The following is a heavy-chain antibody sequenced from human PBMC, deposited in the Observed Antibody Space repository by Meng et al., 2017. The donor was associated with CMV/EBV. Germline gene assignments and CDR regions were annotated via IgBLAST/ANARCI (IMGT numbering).Heavy chain of an antibody. J-gene: IGHJ4*02. D-gene: IGHD1-26*01. Sequence: VHLVHSATEVKEPVGSVTVSCKSSGYTFTSYGISWVRQAPGQGLEWMEWISAYNGNTNYAQKLQGRVTMTTDTSTSTAYMELRSLRSDDTAVYYCARVGVGATWYFDYWGQGTLVTVSS. CDR1: GYTFTSYG. CDR3: ARVGVGATWYFDY. V-gene: IGHV1-18*01. CDR2: ISAYNGNT.